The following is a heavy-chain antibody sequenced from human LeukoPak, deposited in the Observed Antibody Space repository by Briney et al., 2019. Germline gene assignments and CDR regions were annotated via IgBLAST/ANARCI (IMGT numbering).Heavy chain of an antibody. CDR3: ARGQKKRYYDFWSGYSPPGHY. V-gene: IGHV3-7*01. CDR1: GFTFSSYW. D-gene: IGHD3-3*01. J-gene: IGHJ4*02. CDR2: IKQAGSEK. Sequence: PGGSLRLSCAASGFTFSSYWMSWVRQAPGKGLEWVANIKQAGSEKYYVDSVKGRFTISRDNAKNSLYLQMNSLRAEDTAVYYCARGQKKRYYDFWSGYSPPGHYWGQGTLVTVSS.